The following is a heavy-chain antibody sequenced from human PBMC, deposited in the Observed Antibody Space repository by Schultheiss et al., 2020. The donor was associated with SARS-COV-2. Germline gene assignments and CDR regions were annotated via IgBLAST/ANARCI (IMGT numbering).Heavy chain of an antibody. J-gene: IGHJ6*03. CDR1: GFTFSDYY. CDR2: ISSSGSTI. V-gene: IGHV3-11*01. CDR3: ARGSVDYYYYMDV. Sequence: GGSLRLSCAASGFTFSDYYMSWIRQAPGKGLEWVSYISSSGSTIYYADSVKGRFTISRDNAKNSLYLQMNSLRAEDTALYHCARGSVDYYYYMDVWGKGTTVTVSS.